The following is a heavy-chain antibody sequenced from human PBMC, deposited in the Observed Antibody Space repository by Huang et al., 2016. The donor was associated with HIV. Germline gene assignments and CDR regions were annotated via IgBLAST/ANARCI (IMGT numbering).Heavy chain of an antibody. Sequence: QVQLVQSGAEVKKPGASVKVSCKASGYTFTSYDNNWVRQATGQGLEWMGGMNPNSVNTGYAQKFQGRVTMTRNTSRSTAYMELSSLRSEDTAVYYCASGSGWRWGMDVWGQGTTVTVSS. CDR3: ASGSGWRWGMDV. V-gene: IGHV1-8*01. D-gene: IGHD6-19*01. J-gene: IGHJ6*02. CDR2: MNPNSVNT. CDR1: GYTFTSYD.